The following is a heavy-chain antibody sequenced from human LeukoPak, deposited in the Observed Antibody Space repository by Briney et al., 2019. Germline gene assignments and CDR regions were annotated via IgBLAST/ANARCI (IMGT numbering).Heavy chain of an antibody. V-gene: IGHV3-9*01. CDR1: GFTFDDYA. CDR3: AKVFSDSSGYYLDY. J-gene: IGHJ4*02. CDR2: ISWNSGSI. D-gene: IGHD3-22*01. Sequence: GGSLRLSCAASGFTFDDYAMHWVRQAPGKGLEWVSGISWNSGSIGYADSVKGRFTISRGNAKKSLYLQMNSLRAEDTALYYCAKVFSDSSGYYLDYWGQGTLVTVSS.